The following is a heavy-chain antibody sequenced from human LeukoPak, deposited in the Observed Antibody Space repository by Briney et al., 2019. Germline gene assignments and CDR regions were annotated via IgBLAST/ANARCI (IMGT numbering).Heavy chain of an antibody. CDR1: GSTFSSHT. CDR2: ISNTGSVI. J-gene: IGHJ4*02. D-gene: IGHD6-13*01. CDR3: AKQRAGNSWSPDY. V-gene: IGHV3-48*01. Sequence: GGSLRLSCAASGSTFSSHTMNWVRQAPGKGLEWISYISNTGSVIYYADSVKGRFTISRDNSKNTLYLQMNDLRAGDTAIYYCAKQRAGNSWSPDYWGQGTLVTVSS.